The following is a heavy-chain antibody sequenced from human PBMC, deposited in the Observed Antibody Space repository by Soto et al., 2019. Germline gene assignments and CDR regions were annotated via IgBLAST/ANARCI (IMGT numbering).Heavy chain of an antibody. J-gene: IGHJ6*02. CDR2: ILYSGDT. CDR1: SGSISTNSYL. V-gene: IGHV4-39*01. Sequence: SETLSLTCSVSSGSISTNSYLWGWIRQPPGKGLEWIGAILYSGDTYYSESLKSRVTMSVDTAKNQFSLKLNSVTAADTAVYYCARQGRNTKIVILRHYATDFWGPGTEVTVSS. CDR3: ARQGRNTKIVILRHYATDF. D-gene: IGHD3-22*01.